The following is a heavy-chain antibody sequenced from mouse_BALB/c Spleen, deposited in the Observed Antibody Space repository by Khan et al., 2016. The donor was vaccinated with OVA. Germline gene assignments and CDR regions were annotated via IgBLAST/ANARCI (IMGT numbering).Heavy chain of an antibody. D-gene: IGHD2-14*01. Sequence: QVQLKESGPGLVAPSQSLSITCTVSGFSLTSYGVHWVRQPPGTGLGWVGVIWAGGSTNNKSALMSGRRISKDNSKGKVFLKMKSLQKEDKALYYCARALPYYRYDGYAMDYWGQGISVTVSS. V-gene: IGHV2-9*02. CDR3: ARALPYYRYDGYAMDY. CDR1: GFSLTSYG. J-gene: IGHJ4*01. CDR2: IWAGGST.